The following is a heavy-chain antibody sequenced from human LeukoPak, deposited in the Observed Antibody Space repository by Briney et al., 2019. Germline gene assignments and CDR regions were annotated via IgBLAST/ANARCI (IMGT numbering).Heavy chain of an antibody. Sequence: GGSLRLSCAASGFTFSSNYMSWVRQAPGKGLEWVSVIYSGGSTYYADSVKGRFTISRHNSKNTLYLQMNSLRAEDTAVYYCARVGTTPPYYYGMDVWGQGTTVTVSS. J-gene: IGHJ6*02. CDR2: IYSGGST. CDR1: GFTFSSNY. CDR3: ARVGTTPPYYYGMDV. D-gene: IGHD1-26*01. V-gene: IGHV3-53*04.